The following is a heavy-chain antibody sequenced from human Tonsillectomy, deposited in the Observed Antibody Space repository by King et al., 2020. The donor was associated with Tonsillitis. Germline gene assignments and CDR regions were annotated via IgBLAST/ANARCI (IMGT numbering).Heavy chain of an antibody. D-gene: IGHD1-14*01. J-gene: IGHJ3*01. CDR2: IKTDGSST. CDR1: GFTFSDYW. CDR3: VRDQVSA. Sequence: VQLVESGGGLVQPGGSLRLSCVASGFTFSDYWMHWVRQAPGKGPVWVSRIKTDGSSTTYADSVKGRITISRDNAKNTLYLQMNSLRAEDTAVYDCVRDQVSAWGQGTKVTVSS. V-gene: IGHV3-74*03.